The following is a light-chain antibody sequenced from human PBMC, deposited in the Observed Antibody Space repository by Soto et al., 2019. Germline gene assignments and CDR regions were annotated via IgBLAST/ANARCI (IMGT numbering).Light chain of an antibody. CDR3: HQYERYPLT. V-gene: IGKV1-5*03. CDR2: SAS. Sequence: DIRITQSPSTLSESVGARVIIPCRASQSVSGWLAWYRQKPGIAPALLIYSASTLETGVPARLSGSGSGRDFTLTVSSLQSEDFATYYCHQYERYPLTFGGGTKVEIK. CDR1: QSVSGW. J-gene: IGKJ4*01.